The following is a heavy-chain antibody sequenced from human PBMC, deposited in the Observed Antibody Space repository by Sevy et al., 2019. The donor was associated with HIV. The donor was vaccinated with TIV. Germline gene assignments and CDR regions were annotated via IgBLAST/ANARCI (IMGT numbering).Heavy chain of an antibody. J-gene: IGHJ4*02. CDR2: ISHDERYK. CDR1: GFTFSNYD. CDR3: ARLVSCGGDCYYLDS. V-gene: IGHV3-30*04. D-gene: IGHD2-21*02. Sequence: GVSLRLSCVASGFTFSNYDMHWVRQAPGKGLDWVAVISHDERYKNYAESVKVRFTISRDNFKNTLFLQMDSLRPEDTAVYFCARLVSCGGDCYYLDSWGQGALVTVSS.